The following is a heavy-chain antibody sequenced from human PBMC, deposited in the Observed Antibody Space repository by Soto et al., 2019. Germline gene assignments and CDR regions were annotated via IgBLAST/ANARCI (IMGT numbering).Heavy chain of an antibody. CDR1: GFTFSSYW. D-gene: IGHD6-13*01. CDR3: ASSSWYSPIDY. Sequence: GGSLRLSCAASGFTFSSYWMHWVRQAPGKGLVWVSRINSDGSSTSYADSVKGRFTISRDNAKNTLYLQMNSLRAEDTAVYYCASSSWYSPIDYWGQGTLVTVSS. V-gene: IGHV3-74*01. J-gene: IGHJ4*02. CDR2: INSDGSST.